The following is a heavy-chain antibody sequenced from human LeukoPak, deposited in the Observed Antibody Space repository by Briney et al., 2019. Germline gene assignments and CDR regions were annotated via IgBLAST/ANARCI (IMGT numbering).Heavy chain of an antibody. CDR1: GFTFSNFG. V-gene: IGHV3-30*18. CDR3: AKGVDYGGNPDY. CDR2: ISFDETTQ. J-gene: IGHJ4*02. Sequence: GGSLRLSCAASGFTFSNFGLHWVRQAPGKGLEWVAVISFDETTQYYVNSVKGRFTISRNNSKNPLYLQMNSLRADDTAVYYCAKGVDYGGNPDYWGQGTLVTVSS. D-gene: IGHD4-23*01.